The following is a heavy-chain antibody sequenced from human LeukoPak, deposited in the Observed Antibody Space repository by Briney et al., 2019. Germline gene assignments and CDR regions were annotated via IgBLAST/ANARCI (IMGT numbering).Heavy chain of an antibody. Sequence: GGSLRLSCAASAXTFRSYAMSWVRQAGGKGLEWVSAISGSGGSTYYADSVKGRFTISRDNSKNTLYVQMSSLRAEDTTVYYCAKPKDNSLYCFDYWGQGTLVTVSS. CDR3: AKPKDNSLYCFDY. D-gene: IGHD1-20*01. CDR2: ISGSGGST. V-gene: IGHV3-23*01. CDR1: AXTFRSYA. J-gene: IGHJ4*02.